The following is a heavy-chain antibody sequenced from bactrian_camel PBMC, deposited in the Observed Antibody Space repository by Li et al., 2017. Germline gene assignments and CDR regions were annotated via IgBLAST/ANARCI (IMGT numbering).Heavy chain of an antibody. CDR2: VDAYHKT. Sequence: HVQLVESGGGSEQTGGSLRLSCALSFDGTKATSMAWFRQTPGQARVGIAAVDAYHKTTYADSVKGRFTMSRDNAKNTVYLQMNYLRTEDTAMYYCSNGLDRDRWRTPGPGTQVTVS. CDR1: FDGTKATS. V-gene: IGHV3S53*01. J-gene: IGHJ4*01. D-gene: IGHD1*01.